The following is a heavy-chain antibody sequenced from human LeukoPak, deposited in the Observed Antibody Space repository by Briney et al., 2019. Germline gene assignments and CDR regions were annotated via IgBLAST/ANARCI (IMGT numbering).Heavy chain of an antibody. D-gene: IGHD4-17*01. CDR3: ARGSTVTTLAFDI. V-gene: IGHV3-74*01. CDR2: INSDGSST. J-gene: IGHJ3*02. CDR1: GFTFSSYW. Sequence: PGGSLRLSCAVSGFTFSSYWTHWVRQAPGKGLVWVSRINSDGSSTSYADSVKGRFTISRDNAKNTLYLQMNSLRAEDTAVYYCARGSTVTTLAFDIWGQGTMVTVSS.